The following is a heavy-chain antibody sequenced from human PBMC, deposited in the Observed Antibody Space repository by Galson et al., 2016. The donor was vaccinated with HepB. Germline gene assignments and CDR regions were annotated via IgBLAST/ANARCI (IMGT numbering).Heavy chain of an antibody. CDR2: IDPSDYYT. J-gene: IGHJ6*02. D-gene: IGHD1-1*01. Sequence: QSGAEVKKPGESLRISCQGSGYNFATYWIAWVRQRPGKGLEWMGRIDPSDYYTNYSPSFQGHVTISVDQSDNTAYLRWRSLEASDTAMYYCAREDFGGHTEVDNDYGMDVWGPGTTVIVSS. CDR1: GYNFATYW. CDR3: AREDFGGHTEVDNDYGMDV. V-gene: IGHV5-10-1*01.